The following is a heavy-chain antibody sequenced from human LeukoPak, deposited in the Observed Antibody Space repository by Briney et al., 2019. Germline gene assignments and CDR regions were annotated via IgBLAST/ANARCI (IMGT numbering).Heavy chain of an antibody. J-gene: IGHJ3*02. Sequence: SETLSLTCTVSGGSVDTIDYYWSWIRQPPGKGLEWIGYMYHTGSSVYSPSLKSRLTISVDTSKNQSTLNLSSMTAADTAVYYCAGDQGGSAHRHAFDIWGQGTLVTVSS. CDR3: AGDQGGSAHRHAFDI. D-gene: IGHD1-26*01. CDR2: MYHTGSS. V-gene: IGHV4-61*08. CDR1: GGSVDTIDYY.